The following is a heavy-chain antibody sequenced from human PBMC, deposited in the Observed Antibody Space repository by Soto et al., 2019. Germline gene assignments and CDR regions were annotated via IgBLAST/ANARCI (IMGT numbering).Heavy chain of an antibody. CDR2: ISGSGGST. CDR3: AKEVEYSSSSGGFGY. Sequence: GGSLRLSCAASGFTFSSYAMSWVRQAPGKGLEWVSAISGSGGSTYYADSVKGRFTISRDNSKNTLYLQMNSLRAEDTAVYYWAKEVEYSSSSGGFGYWGQGTLVTVSS. D-gene: IGHD6-6*01. J-gene: IGHJ4*02. CDR1: GFTFSSYA. V-gene: IGHV3-23*01.